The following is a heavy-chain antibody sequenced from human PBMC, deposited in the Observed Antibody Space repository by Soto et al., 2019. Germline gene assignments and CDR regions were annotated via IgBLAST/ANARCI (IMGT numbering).Heavy chain of an antibody. Sequence: SVKVSCKASGFTFTKSAVHWVRQARGQRLEWIGWIVVGSGNTNYAQKFQERVTITRDMSTSTAYMELSSLRSEDTAVYYCAADSRDGYNYFDYWGQGTLVTVSS. D-gene: IGHD5-12*01. CDR3: AADSRDGYNYFDY. J-gene: IGHJ4*02. CDR2: IVVGSGNT. CDR1: GFTFTKSA. V-gene: IGHV1-58*01.